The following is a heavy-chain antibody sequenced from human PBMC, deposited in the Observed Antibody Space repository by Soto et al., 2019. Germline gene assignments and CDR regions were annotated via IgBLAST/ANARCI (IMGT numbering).Heavy chain of an antibody. V-gene: IGHV5-51*01. Sequence: GESLKISCKGSGYSFTSYWIAWVRQMPGKGLEWMGIIYPADSDTRYSPSFRGQVTISADKSISTAYLQWSSLKASDTAMYYCARLEIWGWAYYHPIRHGGQGTLVTVAS. D-gene: IGHD3-16*01. CDR3: ARLEIWGWAYYHPIRH. CDR2: IYPADSDT. CDR1: GYSFTSYW. J-gene: IGHJ4*02.